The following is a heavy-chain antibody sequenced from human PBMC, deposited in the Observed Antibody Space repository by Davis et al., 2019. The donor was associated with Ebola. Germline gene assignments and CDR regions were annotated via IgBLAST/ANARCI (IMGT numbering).Heavy chain of an antibody. CDR3: ARHGGITVPRNWYYIDV. Sequence: PSETLSLTCTVSGGSISSYFWSWIRQPAGKGLEWIGRIYNSGRTDYNPSLKSRVTMSVDTSKNQFSLRLSSVTAADTAVYYCARHGGITVPRNWYYIDVWGNGTTVTVSS. V-gene: IGHV4-4*07. J-gene: IGHJ6*03. CDR2: IYNSGRT. CDR1: GGSISSYF. D-gene: IGHD6-19*01.